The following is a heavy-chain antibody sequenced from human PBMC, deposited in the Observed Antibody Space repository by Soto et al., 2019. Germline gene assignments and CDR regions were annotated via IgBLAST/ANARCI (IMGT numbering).Heavy chain of an antibody. V-gene: IGHV1-2*02. CDR1: GDIFNDYY. J-gene: IGHJ6*03. D-gene: IGHD5-12*01. Sequence: VQLVQSGAEVKKPGASVKVSCKTSGDIFNDYYIHWVRQAPGQGLEWMGWINPNGGVTKYAQKFQGRVTVTRDTSIRTVYMELSSLRSDDTAVYYCARESGGATATLDYYYFYMDVWGKGTTVTVSS. CDR3: ARESGGATATLDYYYFYMDV. CDR2: INPNGGVT.